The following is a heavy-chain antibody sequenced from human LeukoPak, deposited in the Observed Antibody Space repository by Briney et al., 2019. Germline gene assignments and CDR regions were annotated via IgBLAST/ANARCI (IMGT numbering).Heavy chain of an antibody. CDR2: TYPGDSDT. Sequence: GESLKISCKGSGYSFTSYWIGWVRQMPGKGLEWMGITYPGDSDTRYSPSFQGQVTISADKSISTAYLQWSSLKASDTAMYYCARRGDSSRYGGSWFDPWGQGTLVTVSS. J-gene: IGHJ5*02. CDR1: GYSFTSYW. CDR3: ARRGDSSRYGGSWFDP. V-gene: IGHV5-51*01. D-gene: IGHD6-19*01.